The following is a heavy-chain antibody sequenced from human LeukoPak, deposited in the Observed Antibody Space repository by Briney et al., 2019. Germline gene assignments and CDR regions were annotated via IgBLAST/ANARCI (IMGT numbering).Heavy chain of an antibody. Sequence: PGGSLRLSCAASGFTYSRYWMHWVRQVPGKGLVWVARIKGDESYTFYADSVKGRFTISRDNAKNTLYLQMNSLRAEDTAVYYCAKRDKVSGSYYHSFDYWGQGTLVTVSS. CDR2: IKGDESYT. CDR3: AKRDKVSGSYYHSFDY. CDR1: GFTYSRYW. D-gene: IGHD3-10*01. V-gene: IGHV3-74*01. J-gene: IGHJ4*02.